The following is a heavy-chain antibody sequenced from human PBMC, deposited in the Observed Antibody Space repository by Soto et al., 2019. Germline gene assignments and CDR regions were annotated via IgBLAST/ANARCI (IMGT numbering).Heavy chain of an antibody. Sequence: SETLSLTCTVSGGSISSLYWSWIRQPPGKGLEWIGYIYYSGSTNYNPSLKSRVTISVDTSKNQFSLKLSSVTAADTAVYYCARLTLDTAMVFDYWGQGTLVTVSS. J-gene: IGHJ4*02. CDR2: IYYSGST. V-gene: IGHV4-59*11. D-gene: IGHD5-18*01. CDR1: GGSISSLY. CDR3: ARLTLDTAMVFDY.